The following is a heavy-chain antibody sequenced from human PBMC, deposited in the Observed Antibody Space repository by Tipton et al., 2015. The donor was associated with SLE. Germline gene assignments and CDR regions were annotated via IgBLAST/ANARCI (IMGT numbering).Heavy chain of an antibody. CDR3: ARVLGRFYGMDV. V-gene: IGHV3-9*01. Sequence: SLRLSCVVSGFNFEDFAMHWIRQAPGKGLEWVSDINWNSDIFGYADSVKGRFTISRDNAKNSLYLQMNSLRAEDTALYYCARVLGRFYGMDVWGQGATVAVSS. CDR2: INWNSDIF. CDR1: GFNFEDFA. J-gene: IGHJ6*02.